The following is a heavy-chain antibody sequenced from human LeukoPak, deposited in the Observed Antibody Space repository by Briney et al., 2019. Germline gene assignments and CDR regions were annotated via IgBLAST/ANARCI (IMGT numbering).Heavy chain of an antibody. D-gene: IGHD5-18*01. Sequence: GESLKISCKGSGYSFTSYWISWVRQMPGKGLEWMGRIDPSDSYTNYSPSFQGHVTISADKSISTAYRQWSSLKASDTAMYYCARRGTAMAHFDYWGQGTLVTVSS. J-gene: IGHJ4*02. V-gene: IGHV5-10-1*01. CDR3: ARRGTAMAHFDY. CDR2: IDPSDSYT. CDR1: GYSFTSYW.